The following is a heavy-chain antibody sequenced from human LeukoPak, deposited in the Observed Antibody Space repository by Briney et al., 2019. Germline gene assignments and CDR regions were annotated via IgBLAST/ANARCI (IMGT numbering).Heavy chain of an antibody. D-gene: IGHD3-16*02. J-gene: IGHJ6*02. Sequence: GGSLRLSCAASGFTFSSYWMRWARQAAGRGLVWVPQIVSVGRPTSYAASVTGRFTISRVNAKNTLYLQKNSLRVEDTAVYYCARAWRELSYYYYGMDVWGQGTTVTVSS. CDR1: GFTFSSYW. CDR3: ARAWRELSYYYYGMDV. V-gene: IGHV3-74*01. CDR2: IVSVGRPT.